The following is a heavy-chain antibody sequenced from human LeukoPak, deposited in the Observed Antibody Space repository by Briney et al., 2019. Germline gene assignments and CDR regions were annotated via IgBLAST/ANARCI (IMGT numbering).Heavy chain of an antibody. Sequence: SETLSLTCTVSGGSISSYYWSWIRQPPGKGLEWIGYIYYSGSTNYKPSLKSRVTISVDTSKNQFSLKLSSVTAADTAVYYCARLQRYYYYMDVWGKGTTVTISS. V-gene: IGHV4-59*12. CDR3: ARLQRYYYYMDV. D-gene: IGHD4-11*01. CDR2: IYYSGST. CDR1: GGSISSYY. J-gene: IGHJ6*03.